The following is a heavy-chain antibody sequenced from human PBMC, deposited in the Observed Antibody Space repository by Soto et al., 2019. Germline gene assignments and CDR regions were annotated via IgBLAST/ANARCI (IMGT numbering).Heavy chain of an antibody. J-gene: IGHJ4*02. CDR3: ARDSRPLYDSSGYYYGAFDY. D-gene: IGHD3-22*01. V-gene: IGHV3-7*01. CDR1: GFTFSSYW. CDR2: IKQDGSEK. Sequence: GSLILSCAASGFTFSSYWMSWVLQAPGKGLEWVANIKQDGSEKYYVDSVKGRFTISRDNAKNSLYLQMNSLRAEDTAVYYCARDSRPLYDSSGYYYGAFDYWGQGTLVTVSS.